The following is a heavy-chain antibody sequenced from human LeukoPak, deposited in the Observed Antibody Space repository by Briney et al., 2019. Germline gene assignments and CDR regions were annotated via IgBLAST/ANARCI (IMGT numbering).Heavy chain of an antibody. CDR3: ARAPGIAAAGTEFPWSDP. Sequence: SQTLSLTCTVSGGSISSGSYYWGWIRQPPGKGLEWIGSIYYSGSTYYNPSLKSRVTISVDTSKNQFSLKLSSVTAADTAVYYCARAPGIAAAGTEFPWSDPWGQGTLVTVSS. D-gene: IGHD6-13*01. J-gene: IGHJ5*02. V-gene: IGHV4-39*07. CDR1: GGSISSGSYY. CDR2: IYYSGST.